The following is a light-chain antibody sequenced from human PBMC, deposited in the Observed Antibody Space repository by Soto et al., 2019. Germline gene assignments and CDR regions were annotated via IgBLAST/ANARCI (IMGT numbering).Light chain of an antibody. J-gene: IGKJ1*01. CDR3: QQYNTYST. V-gene: IGKV1-5*03. CDR2: KAS. Sequence: DIQMTQSPSTLSASVGERVTITCRASQSISSWLAWYQQKPGKAPKLLIYKASTLKSGVPSRFSGSGSGTEFTLTISSLQPDDFATYYCQQYNTYSTFGQGTKVDI. CDR1: QSISSW.